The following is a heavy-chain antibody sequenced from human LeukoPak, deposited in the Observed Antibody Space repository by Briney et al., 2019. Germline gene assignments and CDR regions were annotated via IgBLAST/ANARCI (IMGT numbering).Heavy chain of an antibody. D-gene: IGHD2-15*01. CDR2: VYSSGST. J-gene: IGHJ4*02. CDR1: GGSICTYY. CDR3: ARWGYCSDDNCYSGYFDY. V-gene: IGHV4-59*01. Sequence: SETLSLTCTVSGGSICTYYWTWIRQPPGKELEWIGYVYSSGSTNYTPSLKSRVTISIDTSKNQFSLKLNSVTAADTAVYYWARWGYCSDDNCYSGYFDYWGRGTLVTVSS.